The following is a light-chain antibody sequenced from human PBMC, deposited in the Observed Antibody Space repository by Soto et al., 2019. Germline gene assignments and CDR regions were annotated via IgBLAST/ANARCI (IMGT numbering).Light chain of an antibody. CDR2: KAS. V-gene: IGKV1-5*03. CDR1: QTISSW. J-gene: IGKJ1*01. Sequence: DIQMTQSPSSLSASVGDRRTVTCRASQTISSWLAWYQQRKGKAPKILIYKASTLKSGVPSRFRGSGSGTEFTLTISRLQPDDFETYYCQHYNSYSEAFGQGTKVDIK. CDR3: QHYNSYSEA.